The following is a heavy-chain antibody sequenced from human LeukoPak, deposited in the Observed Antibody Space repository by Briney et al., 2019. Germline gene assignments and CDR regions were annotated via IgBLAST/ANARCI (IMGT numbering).Heavy chain of an antibody. CDR3: ARDFRQEGTLFDY. CDR1: GFTFSSYW. J-gene: IGHJ4*02. D-gene: IGHD3-10*01. CDR2: IKQDGSEK. Sequence: PGGSLRLSCAASGFTFSSYWMSWVRQAPGKGLEWVANIKQDGSEKYYVDSVKGRFTISRDNAKNSLYLQMNSLRAEDTAVYYCARDFRQEGTLFDYWGQGTLVTVSS. V-gene: IGHV3-7*01.